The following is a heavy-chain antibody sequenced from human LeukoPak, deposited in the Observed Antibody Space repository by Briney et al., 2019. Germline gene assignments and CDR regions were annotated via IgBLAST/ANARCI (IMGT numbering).Heavy chain of an antibody. D-gene: IGHD5-18*01. J-gene: IGHJ5*02. CDR1: GYSFTSYW. CDR2: IYPGDSDT. V-gene: IGHV5-51*01. CDR3: AMSLDRAANWFDP. Sequence: GESLKISCKGCGYSFTSYWIGWVRQMPGKGLEWMGIIYPGDSDTRYSPSFQGQVTISADKSISTAYLQWSSLKASDTAMYYCAMSLDRAANWFDPWGQGTLVTVSS.